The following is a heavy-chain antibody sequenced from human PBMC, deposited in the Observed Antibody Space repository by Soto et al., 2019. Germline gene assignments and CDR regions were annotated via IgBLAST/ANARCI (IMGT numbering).Heavy chain of an antibody. V-gene: IGHV3-74*01. CDR3: ARDFEY. J-gene: IGHJ4*02. Sequence: EVQLVESGGGLVQPGGSLRLSCEASGFTFSTFWMHWVRQAPGKGLVWVSRINSDGSSTNYADSVKGRVTISRDNAKNTLYLQLNSLRPEDTAVYYCARDFEYWGQGILVTVSS. CDR1: GFTFSTFW. CDR2: INSDGSST.